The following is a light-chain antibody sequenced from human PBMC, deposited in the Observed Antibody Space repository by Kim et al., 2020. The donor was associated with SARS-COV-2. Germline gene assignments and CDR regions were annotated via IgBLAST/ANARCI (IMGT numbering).Light chain of an antibody. Sequence: EIVMTQSPATLSVSPGERATLSCRASQSVSSNLAWYQQKPGQAPRLLIYGASTRATGIPARFSGSGSGTEFTLTISSLQSEDFAVYYCQQGGLTFGGGTKVDIK. CDR3: QQGGLT. CDR1: QSVSSN. CDR2: GAS. J-gene: IGKJ4*01. V-gene: IGKV3-15*01.